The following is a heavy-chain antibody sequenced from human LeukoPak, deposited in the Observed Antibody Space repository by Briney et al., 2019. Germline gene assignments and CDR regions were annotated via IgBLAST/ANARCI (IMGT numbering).Heavy chain of an antibody. Sequence: PGGSLRLSCAASGFTFDDYGMSWVRQAPGKGLEWVSGINWNGGSTGYADSVKGRFTISRDNAKNSLYLQMNSLRAEDTALYYCARGSPGCSGGSCYEVHTFDYWGQGTLVTVSS. CDR1: GFTFDDYG. J-gene: IGHJ4*02. D-gene: IGHD2-15*01. V-gene: IGHV3-20*04. CDR2: INWNGGST. CDR3: ARGSPGCSGGSCYEVHTFDY.